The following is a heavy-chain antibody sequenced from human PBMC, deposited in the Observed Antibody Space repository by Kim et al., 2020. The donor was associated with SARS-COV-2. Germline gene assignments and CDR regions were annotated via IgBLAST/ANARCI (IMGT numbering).Heavy chain of an antibody. CDR2: INPILGIA. J-gene: IGHJ6*02. V-gene: IGHV1-69*02. CDR1: GGTFSSYT. CDR3: ARGPTVVTSYYYYYGMDV. Sequence: SVKVSCKASGGTFSSYTISWVRQAPGQGLEWMGRINPILGIANYAQKFQGRVTITADKSTSTAYMELSSLRSEDTAVYYCARGPTVVTSYYYYYGMDVWGQGTTVTVSS. D-gene: IGHD4-17*01.